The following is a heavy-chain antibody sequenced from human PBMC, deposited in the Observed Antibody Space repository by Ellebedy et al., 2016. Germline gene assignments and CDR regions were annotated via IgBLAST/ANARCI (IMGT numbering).Heavy chain of an antibody. Sequence: GESLKISCGASGFSFSAYSMNWVRQAPGKGLEWVSSISPSNVYIFYAESVRGLFTISRDNANNPLSLQMNSLRAEDTAVYYCAREPVHIPTDFYYNGMDVWGQGTTVTVSS. V-gene: IGHV3-21*01. D-gene: IGHD4-11*01. CDR2: ISPSNVYI. J-gene: IGHJ6*02. CDR3: AREPVHIPTDFYYNGMDV. CDR1: GFSFSAYS.